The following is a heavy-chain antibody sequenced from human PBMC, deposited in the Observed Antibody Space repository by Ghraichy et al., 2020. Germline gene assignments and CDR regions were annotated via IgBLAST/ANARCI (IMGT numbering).Heavy chain of an antibody. Sequence: GSLRLSCTVSGGSISSYYWSWIRQPPGKGLEWIGYIYYSGSTNYNPSLKSRVTISVDTSKNQFSLKLSSVTAADTAVYYCARESIVVVPAAISEGYYYYGMDVWGQGTTVTVSS. CDR2: IYYSGST. D-gene: IGHD2-2*01. V-gene: IGHV4-59*01. CDR1: GGSISSYY. J-gene: IGHJ6*02. CDR3: ARESIVVVPAAISEGYYYYGMDV.